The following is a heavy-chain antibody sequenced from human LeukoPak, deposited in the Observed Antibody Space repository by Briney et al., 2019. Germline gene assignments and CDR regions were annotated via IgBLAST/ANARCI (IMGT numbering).Heavy chain of an antibody. Sequence: GESPKISCKGSGNSATFKWIAWVRQMPGKGLEWMGIIYSGDSDTRYNPSFQGQVTISVDKSIYTAYLQWNSLKASDTAMYYCAGREGFADSRNWFDPWGQGTLVTISS. CDR3: AGREGFADSRNWFDP. CDR1: GNSATFKW. D-gene: IGHD3-16*01. CDR2: IYSGDSDT. V-gene: IGHV5-51*01. J-gene: IGHJ5*02.